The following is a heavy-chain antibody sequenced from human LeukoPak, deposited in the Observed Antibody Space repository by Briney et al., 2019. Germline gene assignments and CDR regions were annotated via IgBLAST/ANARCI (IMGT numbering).Heavy chain of an antibody. V-gene: IGHV3-30-3*01. D-gene: IGHD5-18*01. J-gene: IGHJ4*02. CDR1: GFTFSSYA. CDR3: ARDRVDTAMVIFTC. Sequence: GGSLRLSCAASGFTFSSYAMHWVRQAPGKGLEWVAVISYDGSNKYYADSVKGRFTISRDNSKNTLYLQMNSLRAEDTAVYYCARDRVDTAMVIFTCWGQGTLVTVSS. CDR2: ISYDGSNK.